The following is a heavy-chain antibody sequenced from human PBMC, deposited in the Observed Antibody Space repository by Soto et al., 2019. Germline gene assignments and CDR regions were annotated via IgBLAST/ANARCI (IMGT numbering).Heavy chain of an antibody. CDR2: ISAYNGNT. CDR1: GYTFTSYG. Sequence: GASVKVSCKASGYTFTSYGISWVRRAPGQGLEWMGWISAYNGNTNYAQKLQGRVTMTTDTSTSTAYMELRSLRSDDTAVYYCARDKVRGPGDYYYYGMDVWGQGTTVTVSS. J-gene: IGHJ6*02. D-gene: IGHD2-2*01. V-gene: IGHV1-18*01. CDR3: ARDKVRGPGDYYYYGMDV.